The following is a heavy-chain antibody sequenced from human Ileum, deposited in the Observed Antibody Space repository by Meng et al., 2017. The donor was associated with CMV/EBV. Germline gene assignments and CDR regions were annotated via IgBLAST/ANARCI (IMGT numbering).Heavy chain of an antibody. J-gene: IGHJ5*02. V-gene: IGHV1-2*02. D-gene: IGHD1-26*01. Sequence: SRYPFRAYYMNLLRPVPGQGLELMRLINPNTGGTKYARNFQGRVTMTSDTSITAVYMEVSRLTSDDTAVYYCAKSPGTSGSYWRPDHWGQGTLVTVSS. CDR2: INPNTGGT. CDR3: AKSPGTSGSYWRPDH. CDR1: RYPFRAYY.